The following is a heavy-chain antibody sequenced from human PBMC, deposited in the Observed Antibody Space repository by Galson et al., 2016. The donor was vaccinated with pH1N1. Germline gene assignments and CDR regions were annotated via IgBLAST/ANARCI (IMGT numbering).Heavy chain of an antibody. Sequence: SGKVSCKASGYTFTIYGISWVRQAPGRGLEWMGWISPYSGNTKYAQKVQGRVTMTTEKSTGTSYMELRSLPSDDTAGYFCARALRPVLIPSEACYFWSQGRMATVSS. CDR3: ARALRPVLIPSEACYF. CDR2: ISPYSGNT. J-gene: IGHJ3*01. V-gene: IGHV1-18*01. D-gene: IGHD3-9*01. CDR1: GYTFTIYG.